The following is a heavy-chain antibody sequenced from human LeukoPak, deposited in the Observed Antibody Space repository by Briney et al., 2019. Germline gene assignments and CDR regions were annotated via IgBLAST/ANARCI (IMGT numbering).Heavy chain of an antibody. CDR3: ARKLAIFGVVTHDP. Sequence: GASVKVSCKASGYTFTSYGISWVRQAPGQGLEWMGWISAYNGNTNYAQKLQGRVTMTTDTSTSTAYMELRSLRSDDTAVYYCARKLAIFGVVTHDPWGQGTLVTVSS. CDR2: ISAYNGNT. J-gene: IGHJ5*02. V-gene: IGHV1-18*01. CDR1: GYTFTSYG. D-gene: IGHD3-3*01.